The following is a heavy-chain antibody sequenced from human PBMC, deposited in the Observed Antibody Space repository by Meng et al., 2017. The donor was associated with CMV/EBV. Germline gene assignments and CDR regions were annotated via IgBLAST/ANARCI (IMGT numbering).Heavy chain of an antibody. Sequence: SVNVSCMPSGYTFTRQDIKWVRQATGQGLEWMGWMNPNSGNTGYAQKFQGRVTMTRNTSISTAYMDLSSLRSEDTAVYYCARGDAGPYCSSTSCYRNYGMDVWGQGTTVPISS. CDR2: MNPNSGNT. V-gene: IGHV1-8*01. CDR1: GYTFTRQD. D-gene: IGHD2-2*01. CDR3: ARGDAGPYCSSTSCYRNYGMDV. J-gene: IGHJ6*02.